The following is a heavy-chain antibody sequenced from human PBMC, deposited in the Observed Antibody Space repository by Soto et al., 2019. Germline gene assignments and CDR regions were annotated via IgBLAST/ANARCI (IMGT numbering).Heavy chain of an antibody. CDR3: ASWGYCTGGYCQRFFQH. CDR1: GYTFTSYY. Sequence: ASVKVSCKASGYTFTSYYMHWVRQAPGQGLEWMGIINPSGGSTSYAQKFQGRVTMTRDTSTSTVYMELSPVTAADAAIYYCASWGYCTGGYCQRFFQHWGQGTLVTVSS. J-gene: IGHJ1*01. D-gene: IGHD2-8*02. CDR2: INPSGGST. V-gene: IGHV1-46*01.